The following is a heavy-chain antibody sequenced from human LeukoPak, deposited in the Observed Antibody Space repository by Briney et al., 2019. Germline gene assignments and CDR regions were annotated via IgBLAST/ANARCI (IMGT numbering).Heavy chain of an antibody. V-gene: IGHV4-59*01. J-gene: IGHJ4*02. CDR3: ASGSPTGEVDY. CDR1: GGSFSSYH. D-gene: IGHD1-26*01. CDR2: IYYSGIA. Sequence: SETLSLTCTVSGGSFSSYHWSWIRQPPGKGLEWSGYIYYSGIANYNPSLKSRVTISVDTSKNQFSLKLRSVTAADTAVYYCASGSPTGEVDYWGQGTLVTVSS.